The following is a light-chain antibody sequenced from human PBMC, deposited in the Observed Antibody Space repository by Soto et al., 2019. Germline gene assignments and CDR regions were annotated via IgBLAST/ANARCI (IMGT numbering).Light chain of an antibody. V-gene: IGLV2-11*01. J-gene: IGLJ1*01. CDR1: NSDVGGYNF. CDR2: DVN. Sequence: QSSLTQPRSVSGSPGQSVNSSCSGTNSDVGGYNFVSWYLQHPGKAPKLMLYDVNKRPSGVPDRFSGSKSGNTASLTISGLRAEDEADYYCCSYAGRYTYVFGTGTKVTVL. CDR3: CSYAGRYTYV.